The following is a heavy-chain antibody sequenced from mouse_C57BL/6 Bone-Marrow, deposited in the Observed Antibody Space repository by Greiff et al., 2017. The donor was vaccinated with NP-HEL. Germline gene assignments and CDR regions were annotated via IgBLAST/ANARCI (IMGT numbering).Heavy chain of an antibody. CDR3: ARGRSNSWFAY. D-gene: IGHD2-5*01. Sequence: EVQGVESGGGLVKPGGSLKLSCAASGFTFSSYAMSWVRQTPEKRLEWVATISDGGRYTYYPDNVTGRFTISRDNAKNKRYLQMSQLKSEDTAMYYCARGRSNSWFAYWGQGTLVTVSA. CDR1: GFTFSSYA. J-gene: IGHJ3*01. CDR2: ISDGGRYT. V-gene: IGHV5-4*01.